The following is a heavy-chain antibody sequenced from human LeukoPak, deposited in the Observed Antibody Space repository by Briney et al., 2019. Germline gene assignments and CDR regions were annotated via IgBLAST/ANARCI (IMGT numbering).Heavy chain of an antibody. J-gene: IGHJ3*02. Sequence: YPADSDTRYSPSFQGQVTISADKSISTAYLQWSSLKASDTAMYYCATYETTGLLDAFDIWGQGTMVTVSS. D-gene: IGHD1/OR15-1a*01. CDR3: ATYETTGLLDAFDI. CDR2: YPADSDT. V-gene: IGHV5-51*01.